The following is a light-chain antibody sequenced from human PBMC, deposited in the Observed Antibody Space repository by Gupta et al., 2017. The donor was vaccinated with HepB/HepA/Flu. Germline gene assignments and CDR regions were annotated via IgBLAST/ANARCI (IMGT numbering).Light chain of an antibody. CDR1: QSVLYSSNNKNY. Sequence: DFVMTQSPASLAVSLGERATINCKSSQSVLYSSNNKNYLAWYQQKPGQPPKLLIYWASTRESGVPDRFSGSGSGTDFTLTISSLQAEDVAVYYCQQYYSTPLTFGQGTKVEIK. J-gene: IGKJ1*01. CDR3: QQYYSTPLT. V-gene: IGKV4-1*01. CDR2: WAS.